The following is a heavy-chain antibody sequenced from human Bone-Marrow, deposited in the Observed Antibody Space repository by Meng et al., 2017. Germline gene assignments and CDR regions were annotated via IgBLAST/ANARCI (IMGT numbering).Heavy chain of an antibody. D-gene: IGHD2-2*02. CDR2: IYYTGST. V-gene: IGHV4-39*01. J-gene: IGHJ4*01. CDR3: ARGYCSTTSCYNRYFDY. CDR1: GGSISSSSYY. Sequence: QLQLQESGPGLVKPSETLSLTCTVSGGSISSSSYYWGWIRQPPGKGLEWIGSIYYTGSTYYNPALKSRVTISLDTSKNQFSLNLSSVTAADTAVYYCARGYCSTTSCYNRYFDYWGSAPGHRLL.